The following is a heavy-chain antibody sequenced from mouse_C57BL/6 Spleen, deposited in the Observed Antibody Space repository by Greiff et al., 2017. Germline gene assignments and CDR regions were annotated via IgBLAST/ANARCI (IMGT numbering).Heavy chain of an antibody. J-gene: IGHJ4*01. CDR3: ARRGDYYGSRGYAMDY. D-gene: IGHD1-1*01. CDR1: GYAFTNYL. Sequence: VQLQESGAELVRPGTSVKVSCKASGYAFTNYLIEWVKQRPGQGLEWIGVINPGSGGTNYNEKFKGKATLTADKSSSTAYMQLSSLTSEDSAVYFCARRGDYYGSRGYAMDYWGQGTSVTVSS. CDR2: INPGSGGT. V-gene: IGHV1-54*01.